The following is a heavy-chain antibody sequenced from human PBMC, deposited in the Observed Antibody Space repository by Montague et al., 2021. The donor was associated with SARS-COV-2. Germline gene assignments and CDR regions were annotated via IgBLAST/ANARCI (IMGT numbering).Heavy chain of an antibody. D-gene: IGHD3-9*01. J-gene: IGHJ6*02. CDR3: ARDRDWTNKYYDILTGYQYYCYGIDF. CDR2: IYSGGST. CDR1: GFAVSSNY. Sequence: SLRLSCAASGFAVSSNYMSWVRQAPGKGLEWVSVIYSGGSTYYADPVKGRFTISRDNSKNTLYLQMNSLRAEDTAVYYCARDRDWTNKYYDILTGYQYYCYGIDFWGQGTTVTVSS. V-gene: IGHV3-66*01.